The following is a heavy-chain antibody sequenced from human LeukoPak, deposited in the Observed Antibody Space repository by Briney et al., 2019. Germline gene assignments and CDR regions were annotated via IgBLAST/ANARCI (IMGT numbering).Heavy chain of an antibody. D-gene: IGHD6-19*01. CDR3: ARAYSSGWYYFDS. J-gene: IGHJ4*02. CDR2: ISSRSTTI. CDR1: GFTFSSFS. V-gene: IGHV3-48*01. Sequence: GSLRLSCAASGFTFSSFSMTWVRQAPGKGLEWVSYISSRSTTIHYADSVEGRFTISRDNVENSLFLQMNSLRAEDTAVYYCARAYSSGWYYFDSWGQGTLVTVSS.